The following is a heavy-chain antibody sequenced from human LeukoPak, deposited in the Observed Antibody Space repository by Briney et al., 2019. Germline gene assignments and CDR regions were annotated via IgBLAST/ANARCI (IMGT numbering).Heavy chain of an antibody. CDR2: INPKSGGT. D-gene: IGHD3-10*01. CDR3: AKVYGSGSYPASDY. CDR1: GYTFTSYG. V-gene: IGHV1-2*02. Sequence: GASVKVSCKASGYTFTSYGISWVRQAPGQGLEWMGWINPKSGGTNSAQKFQGRVTMTRDTSIRTTYMELSSLGSDDTAGYYCAKVYGSGSYPASDYWGQGTLVTVSS. J-gene: IGHJ4*02.